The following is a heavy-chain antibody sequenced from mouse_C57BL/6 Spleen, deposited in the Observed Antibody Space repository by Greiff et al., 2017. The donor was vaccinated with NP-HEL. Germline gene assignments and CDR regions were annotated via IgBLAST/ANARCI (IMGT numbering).Heavy chain of an antibody. Sequence: VQLQQSGAELVRPGSSVKMSCKTSGYTFTSYGINWVKQRPGQGLEWIGYIYIGNGYTEYNEKFKGKATLTSDTSSSTAYMQLSSLTSEDSAIYFCARGGCYYGSSYVAWFAYWGQGTLVTVSA. V-gene: IGHV1-58*01. CDR1: GYTFTSYG. D-gene: IGHD1-1*01. CDR2: IYIGNGYT. J-gene: IGHJ3*01. CDR3: ARGGCYYGSSYVAWFAY.